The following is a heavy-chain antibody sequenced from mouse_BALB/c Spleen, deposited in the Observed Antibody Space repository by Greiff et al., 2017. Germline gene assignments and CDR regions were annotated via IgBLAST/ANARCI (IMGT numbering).Heavy chain of an antibody. CDR1: GYAFTNYL. V-gene: IGHV1-54*03. D-gene: IGHD2-10*01. CDR3: ARSAYPVRYYAMDY. Sequence: VQLQQSGAELVRPGTSVKVSCKASGYAFTNYLIEWVKQRPGQGLEWIGVINPGSGGTNYNEKFKGKATLTADKASSTAYMQISSLTSDDSAVYFCARSAYPVRYYAMDYWGQGTSVTVSS. J-gene: IGHJ4*01. CDR2: INPGSGGT.